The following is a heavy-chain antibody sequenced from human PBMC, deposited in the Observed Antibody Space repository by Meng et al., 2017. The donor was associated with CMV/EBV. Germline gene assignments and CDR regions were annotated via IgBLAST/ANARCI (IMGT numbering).Heavy chain of an antibody. CDR1: GFTVSSNY. Sequence: GESLKISCAASGFTVSSNYMSWVRQAPGKGLEWVSVIYSGGSTYYADSVKGRFTISRDNSKNTLYLQMNSLRAEDTAVYYCAREGEGRNCSSTSCYFHYWGQGTLVTVSS. V-gene: IGHV3-66*02. J-gene: IGHJ4*02. CDR2: IYSGGST. CDR3: AREGEGRNCSSTSCYFHY. D-gene: IGHD2-2*01.